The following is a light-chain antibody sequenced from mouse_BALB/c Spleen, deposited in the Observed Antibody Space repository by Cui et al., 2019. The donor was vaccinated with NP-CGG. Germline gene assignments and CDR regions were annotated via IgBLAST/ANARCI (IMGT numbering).Light chain of an antibody. CDR3: ALWYSNHWV. J-gene: IGLJ1*01. CDR1: TGAVTTNNY. V-gene: IGLV1*01. CDR2: GTN. Sequence: QAVVTPESALTTSPGDTVTLTCRSNTGAVTTNNYANWVQEKPDHLFTGLIGGTNNRAPGVPARFSGSLIGDKAALTITGAQTEDEAIYFCALWYSNHWVFGGGTKLTVL.